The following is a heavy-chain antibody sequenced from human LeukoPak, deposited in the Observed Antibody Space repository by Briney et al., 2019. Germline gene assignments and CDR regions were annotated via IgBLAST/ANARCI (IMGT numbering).Heavy chain of an antibody. D-gene: IGHD6-13*01. V-gene: IGHV3-53*01. J-gene: IGHJ4*02. CDR1: GFTVSSNY. Sequence: GGSLRLSCAASGFTVSSNYMSWVRQAPGKGLEWVSVIYSGGSTYYADSVKGRFTISRDDSKNTLYLQMNSLRAEDTAVYYCARDLGYSSSWYYFDYWGQGTLVTVPS. CDR2: IYSGGST. CDR3: ARDLGYSSSWYYFDY.